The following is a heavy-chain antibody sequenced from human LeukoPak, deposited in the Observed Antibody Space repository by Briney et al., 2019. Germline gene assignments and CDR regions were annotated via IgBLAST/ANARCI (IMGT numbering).Heavy chain of an antibody. Sequence: ASVKVSCKASGGTFSSYAISWVRQAPGQGLEWMGRIIPILGIANYAQKFQGRVTITADKSTSTAYMELSSLRSEDTAVYYCARVSQRPLMMYYFDYWGQGTLVTVSS. D-gene: IGHD1-1*01. J-gene: IGHJ4*02. CDR3: ARVSQRPLMMYYFDY. CDR2: IIPILGIA. CDR1: GGTFSSYA. V-gene: IGHV1-69*04.